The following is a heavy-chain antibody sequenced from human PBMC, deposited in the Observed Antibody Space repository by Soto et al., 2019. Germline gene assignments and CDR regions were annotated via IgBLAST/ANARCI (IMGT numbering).Heavy chain of an antibody. D-gene: IGHD6-19*01. V-gene: IGHV1-46*01. Sequence: QEQLVKSGAEVKKPGASVKVSCKASGYTFSNYCLHWVRQAPGQGLEWMGIFNPNNGKTLYAQKFDGSVTMTTDTSTNTVYMELSSLRSEDTAIYYCARDVYTAGWYDKYAPSNNSCAPWGQGTLVTASS. CDR3: ARDVYTAGWYDKYAPSNNSCAP. J-gene: IGHJ1*01. CDR2: FNPNNGKT. CDR1: GYTFSNYC.